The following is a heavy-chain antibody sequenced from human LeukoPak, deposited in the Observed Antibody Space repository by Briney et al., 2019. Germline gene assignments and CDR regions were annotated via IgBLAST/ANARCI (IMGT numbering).Heavy chain of an antibody. Sequence: GGSLRLSCAASGLTISGIYMSWVRQARGQGLEGVYVIYSGGNTFYSNSVKDRFTISRDNSKNTLYLQMNSLRVEDTVVYYWAKAGWAGNYFDYWGQGALVTVAS. CDR1: GLTISGIY. V-gene: IGHV3-66*01. D-gene: IGHD1-26*01. J-gene: IGHJ4*02. CDR3: AKAGWAGNYFDY. CDR2: IYSGGNT.